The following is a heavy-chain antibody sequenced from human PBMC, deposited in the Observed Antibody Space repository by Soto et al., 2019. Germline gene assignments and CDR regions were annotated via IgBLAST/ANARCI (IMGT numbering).Heavy chain of an antibody. CDR2: VFYTGST. CDR3: ARSYSGTFYGYDT. Sequence: PSETLSLTCTVSGGSINSYHWSWIRQSPGKGLEWIGYVFYTGSTKYNPALKRRVTISVDTSKSQFSLRLISVTAADTGLYYCARSYSGTFYGYDTWGQGILVTGS. D-gene: IGHD1-26*01. J-gene: IGHJ5*02. CDR1: GGSINSYH. V-gene: IGHV4-59*01.